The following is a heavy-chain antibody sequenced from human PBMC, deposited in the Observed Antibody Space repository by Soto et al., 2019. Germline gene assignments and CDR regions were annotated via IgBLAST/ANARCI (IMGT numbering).Heavy chain of an antibody. J-gene: IGHJ4*02. Sequence: SETLSLTCTVSGGSISSYYWSWIQQPPGKGPEWIGYISYSGSTNYNPSLKSRVTISVDTSKNQFSLKLSSVTAADTAVYYCARRAANHFTFDYWGQGTQVTVSS. CDR1: GGSISSYY. V-gene: IGHV4-59*01. CDR2: ISYSGST. CDR3: ARRAANHFTFDY. D-gene: IGHD3-3*02.